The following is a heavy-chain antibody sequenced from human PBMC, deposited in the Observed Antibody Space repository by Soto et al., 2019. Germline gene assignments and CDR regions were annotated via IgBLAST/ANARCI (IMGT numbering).Heavy chain of an antibody. J-gene: IGHJ4*02. CDR1: GFPFDDYG. D-gene: IGHD2-15*01. Sequence: GGSLRLSCAASGFPFDDYGMSCVHQAPGKGLEWVSGINWNGGSTGYADSVKGRFTISRDNAKNSLYLQMNSLRAEDTALYYCARAHFTGEDCSGGSCSYYWGQGTLVTVSS. V-gene: IGHV3-20*04. CDR3: ARAHFTGEDCSGGSCSYY. CDR2: INWNGGST.